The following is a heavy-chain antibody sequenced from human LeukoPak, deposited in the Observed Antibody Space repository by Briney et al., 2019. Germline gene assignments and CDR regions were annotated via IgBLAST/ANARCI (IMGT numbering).Heavy chain of an antibody. V-gene: IGHV1-69*04. Sequence: ASVKVSCKASGGTFSSYAISWVRQAPGQGLEWMGRIIPILGIANYAQKFQGRVTITADKSTSTAYMELSSLRSEDAAVYYCARGPVEMFFDYWGQGTLVTVSS. J-gene: IGHJ4*02. D-gene: IGHD3-10*02. CDR2: IIPILGIA. CDR1: GGTFSSYA. CDR3: ARGPVEMFFDY.